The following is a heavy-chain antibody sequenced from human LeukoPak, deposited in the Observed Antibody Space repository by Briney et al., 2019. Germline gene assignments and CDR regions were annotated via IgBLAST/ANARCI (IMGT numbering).Heavy chain of an antibody. CDR1: GYTFTSYY. CDR3: ARGAAMRYFDY. D-gene: IGHD2-2*01. V-gene: IGHV1-46*01. Sequence: ASVKVSCKASGYTFTSYYMHWVRQTPGQGLGWMGIINPSGGGTSYAQNFQGRVTMTRDMSTSTVYMELSSLRSKDTAVYYCARGAAMRYFDYWGQGTLVIVSS. CDR2: INPSGGGT. J-gene: IGHJ4*02.